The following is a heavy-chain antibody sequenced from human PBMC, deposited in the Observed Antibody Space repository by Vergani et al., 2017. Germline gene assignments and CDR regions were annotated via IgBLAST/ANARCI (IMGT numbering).Heavy chain of an antibody. CDR2: IDPSDSYT. CDR1: GYSFTSYW. CDR3: ARRRLRYFDWLLSDAFDI. D-gene: IGHD3-9*01. J-gene: IGHJ3*02. Sequence: EVQLVQSGAEVKKPGESLRISCKGSGYSFTSYWISWVRQMPGKGLEWMGRIDPSDSYTNYSPSFQGHVTISADKSISTAYLQWSSLKASDTAMYYCARRRLRYFDWLLSDAFDIWGQGDNGHRLF. V-gene: IGHV5-10-1*01.